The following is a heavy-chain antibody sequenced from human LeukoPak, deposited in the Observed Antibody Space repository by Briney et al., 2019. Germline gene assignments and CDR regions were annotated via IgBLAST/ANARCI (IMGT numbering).Heavy chain of an antibody. Sequence: SETLSLTCTVSGGSISVSGYYWGWVRQPPGKGLEWIGSIYYSGNTYYNPSLSSRVTISIDTSKNQFSLKLSSVTAADTAVYYCARGAYIAVVVAADYWGQGTLVTVSS. V-gene: IGHV4-39*07. D-gene: IGHD2-15*01. CDR2: IYYSGNT. J-gene: IGHJ4*02. CDR3: ARGAYIAVVVAADY. CDR1: GGSISVSGYY.